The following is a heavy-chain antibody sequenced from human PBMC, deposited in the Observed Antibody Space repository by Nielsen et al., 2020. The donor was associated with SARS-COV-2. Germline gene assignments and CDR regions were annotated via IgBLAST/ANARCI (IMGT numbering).Heavy chain of an antibody. D-gene: IGHD2-2*01. CDR2: IYHTGIT. CDR3: ARDQESSCVDI. V-gene: IGHV4-61*01. J-gene: IGHJ6*04. Sequence: GSLRLSCNVSGESVIRGQFYWSWIRQSPGKGLEWIGYIYHTGITNYKPSLKRRVTISIDTSRNQFYLNVRSVTAADTAIYYCARDQESSCVDIWGEGTTVTVSS. CDR1: GESVIRGQFY.